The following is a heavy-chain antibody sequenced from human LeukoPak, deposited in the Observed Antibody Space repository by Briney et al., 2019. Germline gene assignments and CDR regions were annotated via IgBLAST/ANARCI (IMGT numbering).Heavy chain of an antibody. V-gene: IGHV3-15*01. CDR3: TTTGGDYEVVVY. D-gene: IGHD4-17*01. CDR1: GFTFSNAW. Sequence: GGSLRLSCAASGFTFSNAWMSWVRQAPGKGLEWVGRIKSKTDGGTTDYAAPVKGRFTISRDDSKNTLYLQMNSLKTADTAVYYCTTTGGDYEVVVYWGQGTLVTVSS. CDR2: IKSKTDGGTT. J-gene: IGHJ4*02.